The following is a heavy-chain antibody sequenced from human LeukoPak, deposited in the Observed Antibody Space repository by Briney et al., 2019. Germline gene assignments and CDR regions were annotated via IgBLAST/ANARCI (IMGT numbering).Heavy chain of an antibody. CDR1: GGSISSYY. V-gene: IGHV4-4*07. J-gene: IGHJ4*02. Sequence: PSETLSLTCTVSGGSISSYYWSWIRQPAGKGLEWIGRIYTSGSTNYNPPLKSRVTMSVDTSKNQFSLKLSSVTAADTAVYYCARARGLSWFGELLDFDYWGQGTLVTVSS. CDR2: IYTSGST. D-gene: IGHD3-10*01. CDR3: ARARGLSWFGELLDFDY.